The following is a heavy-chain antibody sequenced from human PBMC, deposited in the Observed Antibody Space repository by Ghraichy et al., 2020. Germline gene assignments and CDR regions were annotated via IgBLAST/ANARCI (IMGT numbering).Heavy chain of an antibody. CDR3: ARSPGTSAWYGSRFDP. D-gene: IGHD6-19*01. Sequence: SETLSLTCAVSGYSISSGYYWGWIRQPPGKGLEWIGSFYHSGITYYNPSLKSRVTISVDTSKNQFSLKLSSVTAADTAVYYCARSPGTSAWYGSRFDPWGQGTLVTVSS. CDR2: FYHSGIT. J-gene: IGHJ5*02. CDR1: GYSISSGYY. V-gene: IGHV4-38-2*01.